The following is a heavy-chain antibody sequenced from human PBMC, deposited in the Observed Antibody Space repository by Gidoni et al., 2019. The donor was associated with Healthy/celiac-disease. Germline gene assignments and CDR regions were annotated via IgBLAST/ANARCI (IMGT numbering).Heavy chain of an antibody. J-gene: IGHJ4*02. CDR3: ARGSGSVVVVAATPDY. D-gene: IGHD2-15*01. V-gene: IGHV3-64*01. CDR1: GFSFSSYA. CDR2: ISSNGGST. Sequence: EVQLVEAGGGLVQPGGSLRLSCAASGFSFSSYALHWGRQAPGKGPAYVSAISSNGGSTYYANSVKGRFSISRDNSKTTLYLQMGSLRAEDMAVYYCARGSGSVVVVAATPDYWGQGTLVTVSS.